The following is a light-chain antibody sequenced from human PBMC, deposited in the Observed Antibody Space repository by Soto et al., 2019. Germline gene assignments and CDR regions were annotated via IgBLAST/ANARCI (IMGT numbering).Light chain of an antibody. CDR1: SSDVGGYNY. J-gene: IGLJ1*01. V-gene: IGLV2-11*01. CDR2: DVS. CDR3: CSYAGSYYV. Sequence: QSALTQPRSVSGSPGQSVTISCTGTSSDVGGYNYVSWYQQHPGKAPKLMIYDVSKRPSGVTDRFSCSKSGNTASLTISGLQAEDGADYYCCSYAGSYYVFGTGTKLTVL.